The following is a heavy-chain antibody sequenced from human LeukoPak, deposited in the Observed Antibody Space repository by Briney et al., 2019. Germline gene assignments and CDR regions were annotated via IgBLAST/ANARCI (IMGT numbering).Heavy chain of an antibody. V-gene: IGHV3-23*01. J-gene: IGHJ4*02. CDR1: TFPFDVYA. Sequence: GGSLRLSCAASTFPFDVYAMSWVRQATGKGLEWVSSITSSGGATYYADSVKGRFTISRDNSRDTLYLQMKRLRAEDTAIYFCVRDRPNYYGSDGHYYRRNGDYWGQGTLVTVSS. CDR3: VRDRPNYYGSDGHYYRRNGDY. CDR2: ITSSGGAT. D-gene: IGHD3-22*01.